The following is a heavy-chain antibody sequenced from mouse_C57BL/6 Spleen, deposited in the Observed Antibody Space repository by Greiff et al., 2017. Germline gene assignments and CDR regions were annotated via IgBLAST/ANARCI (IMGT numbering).Heavy chain of an antibody. D-gene: IGHD1-1*01. CDR1: GYTFTSYW. CDR3: ARFITTVVAFDY. J-gene: IGHJ2*01. V-gene: IGHV1-55*01. Sequence: QVHVKQPGAELVKPGASVKMSCKASGYTFTSYWITWVKQRPGQGLEWIGDIYPGSGSTNYNEKFKSKATLTVDTSSSTAYMQLSSLTSEDSAVYYCARFITTVVAFDYWGQGTTLTVSS. CDR2: IYPGSGST.